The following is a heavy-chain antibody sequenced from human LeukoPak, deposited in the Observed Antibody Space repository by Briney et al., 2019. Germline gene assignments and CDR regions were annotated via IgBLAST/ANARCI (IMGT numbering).Heavy chain of an antibody. Sequence: GGSLRLSCATSGLSFDEYAMHWVRQAPGKGLEWVSLISGDGSRTYYADSVKGRFTISRDNSENSLYLQMNSLRTEDTALYYCTKDRYCTTSSCPLDYWGQGTLVTVSS. CDR3: TKDRYCTTSSCPLDY. CDR1: GLSFDEYA. D-gene: IGHD2-2*01. V-gene: IGHV3-43*02. J-gene: IGHJ4*02. CDR2: ISGDGSRT.